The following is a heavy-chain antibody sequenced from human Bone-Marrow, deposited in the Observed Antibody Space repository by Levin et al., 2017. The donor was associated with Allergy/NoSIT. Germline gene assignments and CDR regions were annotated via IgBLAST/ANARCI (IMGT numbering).Heavy chain of an antibody. J-gene: IGHJ4*02. V-gene: IGHV3-74*01. CDR2: VNSDGTST. CDR1: GLTFNSYW. Sequence: GGSLRLSCAAPGLTFNSYWMHWIRQAPGKGLERVSRVNSDGTSTDYADSVKGRFTISRDNAKNTIYLQMNSLRAEDTAVYYCARGWYYFDYWGQGTLVTVSS. CDR3: ARGWYYFDY.